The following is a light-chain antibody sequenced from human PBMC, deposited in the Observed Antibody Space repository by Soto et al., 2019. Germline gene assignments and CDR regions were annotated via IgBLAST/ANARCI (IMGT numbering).Light chain of an antibody. CDR2: EVS. V-gene: IGLV2-23*02. Sequence: SVLTQPASVSGAPWPSVTLSCTGTSSVVGSYNLVSWYQQHPGKAPKLMIYEVSKRPSGVSNRFSGSKSGNTASLTISGLQAEDEADYYCCSYAGSSTYVFGTGTKVTVL. CDR1: SSVVGSYNL. CDR3: CSYAGSSTYV. J-gene: IGLJ1*01.